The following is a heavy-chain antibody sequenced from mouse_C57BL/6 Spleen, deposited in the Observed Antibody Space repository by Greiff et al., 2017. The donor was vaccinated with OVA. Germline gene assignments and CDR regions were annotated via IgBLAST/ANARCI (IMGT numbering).Heavy chain of an antibody. D-gene: IGHD2-14*01. CDR1: GFTFSSYA. CDR3: TREGVQYYYAMDY. Sequence: EVMLVESGEGLVKPGGSLKLSCAASGFTFSSYAMSWVRQTPEKRLEWVAYISSGGDYIYYADTVKGRFTISRDNARNTLYLQMSSLKSEDTAMYYCTREGVQYYYAMDYWGQGTSVTVSS. J-gene: IGHJ4*01. V-gene: IGHV5-9-1*02. CDR2: ISSGGDYI.